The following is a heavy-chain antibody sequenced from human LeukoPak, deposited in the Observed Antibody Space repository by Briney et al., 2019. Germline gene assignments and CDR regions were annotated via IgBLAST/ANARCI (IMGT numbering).Heavy chain of an antibody. CDR1: GGTFSSYA. V-gene: IGHV1-69*04. CDR2: IIPILGIA. CDR3: ARDFSWTGDYYYYGMDV. J-gene: IGHJ6*02. Sequence: PVASVKVSYKASGGTFSSYAISWVRQAPGQGLVWMARIIPILGIANYAQKFQGRVTITADKSTSTAYMELSSLRSEDTAVYYCARDFSWTGDYYYYGMDVWGQGTTVTVSS. D-gene: IGHD3/OR15-3a*01.